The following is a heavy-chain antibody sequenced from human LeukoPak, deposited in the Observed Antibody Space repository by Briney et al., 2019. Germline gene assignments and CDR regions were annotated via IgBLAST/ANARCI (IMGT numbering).Heavy chain of an antibody. CDR3: ARDGGHDYVWGSYRNARSYYFDY. Sequence: TVSCXASGYTFTSYGISWVRQAPGQGLEWMGWISAYNGNTNYAQKLQGRVTMTTDTSTSTAYMELRSLRYDDTAVYYCARDGGHDYVWGSYRNARSYYFDYWGQXXXXXXSS. CDR1: GYTFTSYG. CDR2: ISAYNGNT. V-gene: IGHV1-18*01. D-gene: IGHD3-16*02. J-gene: IGHJ4*02.